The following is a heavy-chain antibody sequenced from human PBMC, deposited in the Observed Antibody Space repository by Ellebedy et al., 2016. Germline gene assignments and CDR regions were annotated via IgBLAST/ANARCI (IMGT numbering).Heavy chain of an antibody. CDR2: IYYSGST. J-gene: IGHJ6*02. Sequence: SETLSLXXTVSGGSISSGGYYWSWIRQHPGKGLVWIGYIYYSGSTYYNPSLNRRVTISVDTSKNQFSLKLSSVTAADTAVYYCASITYSSGWAYYYYGMDVWGQGTTVTVSS. D-gene: IGHD6-19*01. CDR3: ASITYSSGWAYYYYGMDV. CDR1: GGSISSGGYY. V-gene: IGHV4-31*03.